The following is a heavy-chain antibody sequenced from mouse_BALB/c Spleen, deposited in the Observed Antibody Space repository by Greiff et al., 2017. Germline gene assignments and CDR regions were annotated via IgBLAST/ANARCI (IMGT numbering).Heavy chain of an antibody. J-gene: IGHJ4*01. D-gene: IGHD2-4*01. CDR3: ARGGDYDPFYAMDY. CDR2: ISSGGSYT. V-gene: IGHV5-9-4*01. Sequence: EVQLVESGGGLVKPGGSLKLSCAASGFTFSSYAMSWVRQSPEKRLEWVAEISSGGSYTYYPDTVTGRFTISRDNAKNTLYLEMSSLRSEDTAMYYCARGGDYDPFYAMDYWGQGTSVTVSS. CDR1: GFTFSSYA.